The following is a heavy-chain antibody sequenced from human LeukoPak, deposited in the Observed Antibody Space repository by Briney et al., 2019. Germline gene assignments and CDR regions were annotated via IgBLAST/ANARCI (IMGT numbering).Heavy chain of an antibody. CDR2: ISYDGSNK. D-gene: IGHD6-6*01. CDR1: GFTFSSYA. V-gene: IGHV3-30-3*01. Sequence: SGRSLRLPCAASGFTFSSYAMHWVRQAPGKGLEWVAVISYDGSNKYYADSVKGRFTISRDNSKNTLYLQMNSPRAEDTAVYYCAREAEYSSSSDYWGQGTLVTVSS. CDR3: AREAEYSSSSDY. J-gene: IGHJ4*02.